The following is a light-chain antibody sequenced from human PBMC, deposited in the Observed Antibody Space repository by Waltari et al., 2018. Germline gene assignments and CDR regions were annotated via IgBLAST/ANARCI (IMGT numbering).Light chain of an antibody. V-gene: IGLV1-44*01. CDR2: SNN. J-gene: IGLJ2*01. CDR1: SSNIGSNT. CDR3: AAWDDSLNGVV. Sequence: QSVLTQPPSASGTPGQRVTISCSGSSSNIGSNTVNWYQQLPGTAPKLLIYSNNQGPSGVPDRFSGSKSGTSASLAIRGLQSEDEADYYCAAWDDSLNGVVFGGGTKLTVL.